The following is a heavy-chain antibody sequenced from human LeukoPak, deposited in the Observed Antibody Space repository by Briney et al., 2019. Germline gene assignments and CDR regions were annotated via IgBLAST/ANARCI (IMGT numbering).Heavy chain of an antibody. D-gene: IGHD6-13*01. CDR1: GGSISSYY. CDR3: ARDRGPIDKGPNEISIAAAGTSDAFDI. V-gene: IGHV4-59*01. CDR2: IYYSGST. Sequence: SETLSLTCTVSGGSISSYYWSWIRQPPGKGLEWIGYIYYSGSTNYNPSLKSRVTISVDTSKNQFSLKLSSVTAADTAVYYCARDRGPIDKGPNEISIAAAGTSDAFDIWGQGTMVTVSS. J-gene: IGHJ3*02.